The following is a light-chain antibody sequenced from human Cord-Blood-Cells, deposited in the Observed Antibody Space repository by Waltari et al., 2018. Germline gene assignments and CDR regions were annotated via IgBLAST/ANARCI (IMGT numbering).Light chain of an antibody. CDR3: QQSYSTPRFT. V-gene: IGKV1-39*01. Sequence: QMTQSPSSLSASVGDRVTITCRASQSISSYLNWYQQKPGKAPKLLIYAASSLQSGVPXRFSXXGSGTDFTLTISSLQPEDFATYYXQQSYSTPRFTFGPGTKVDIK. CDR2: AAS. J-gene: IGKJ3*01. CDR1: QSISSY.